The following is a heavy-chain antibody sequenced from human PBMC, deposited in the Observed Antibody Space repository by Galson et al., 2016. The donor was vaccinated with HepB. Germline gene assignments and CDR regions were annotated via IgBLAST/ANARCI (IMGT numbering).Heavy chain of an antibody. CDR2: VSYDGSNK. D-gene: IGHD2-8*01. CDR3: AKISHIVLLVYALDYGMDV. Sequence: SLRLSCAASGFNFNNYVMHWVRQAPGKGLEWVAVVSYDGSNKYYADSVKGRFTVSRDNSKNTLYLQMNSLRAEDTAVYYCAKISHIVLLVYALDYGMDVWGQGTTVTVSS. V-gene: IGHV3-30-3*02. CDR1: GFNFNNYV. J-gene: IGHJ6*02.